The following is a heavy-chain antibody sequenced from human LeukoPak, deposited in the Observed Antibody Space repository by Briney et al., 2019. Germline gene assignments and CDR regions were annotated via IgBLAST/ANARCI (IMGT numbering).Heavy chain of an antibody. CDR3: ARASAVAQVGGYSYHPLDV. Sequence: PSETLSLTCTVSDDSVSSHYWNWIRQPPGKGLEFIGWVHYSGDTDYNPSLKSRVTISLDTSDNQFPLKVKSVTAADTAVYYCARASAVAQVGGYSYHPLDVWGQGTTVTVSS. CDR2: VHYSGDT. J-gene: IGHJ6*02. V-gene: IGHV4-59*08. CDR1: DDSVSSHY. D-gene: IGHD5-18*01.